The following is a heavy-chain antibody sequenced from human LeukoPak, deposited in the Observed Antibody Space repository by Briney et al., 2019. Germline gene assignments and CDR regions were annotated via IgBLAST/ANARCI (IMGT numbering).Heavy chain of an antibody. CDR1: GYTFTGYY. Sequence: ASVKVSCKASGYTFTGYYMHWVRQAPGQGLEWMGWINPNSGGTNYAQKFQGRVTMTRDTSISTAYMELSRLRSDDTAVYYCARDDCSSTSCYATIGYWGQGTLVTVSS. CDR3: ARDDCSSTSCYATIGY. V-gene: IGHV1-2*02. CDR2: INPNSGGT. J-gene: IGHJ4*02. D-gene: IGHD2-2*01.